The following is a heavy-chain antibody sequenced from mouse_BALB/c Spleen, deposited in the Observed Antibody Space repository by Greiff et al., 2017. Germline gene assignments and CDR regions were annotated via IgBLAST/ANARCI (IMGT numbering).Heavy chain of an antibody. J-gene: IGHJ3*01. Sequence: EVQLQQSGAELVKPGASVKLSCTASGFNIKDTYMHWVKQRPEQGLEWIGRIDPANGNTKYDPKFQGKATITADTSSNTAYLQRSSLTSEDTAVYYCAREEGYGQFAYWGQGTLVTVSA. CDR2: IDPANGNT. V-gene: IGHV14-3*02. CDR1: GFNIKDTY. D-gene: IGHD2-2*01. CDR3: AREEGYGQFAY.